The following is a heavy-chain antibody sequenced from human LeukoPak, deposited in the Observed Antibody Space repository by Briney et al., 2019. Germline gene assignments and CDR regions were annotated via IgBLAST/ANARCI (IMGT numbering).Heavy chain of an antibody. D-gene: IGHD3-9*01. CDR3: AKDGHYDILTGYFDY. Sequence: PGGSLRLSCAASGFTFSDYYMSWIRQAPGKGLEWVSYISSSGSTIYYADSVKGRFTISRDNAKNSLYLQMNSLRAEDTALYYCAKDGHYDILTGYFDYWGQGTLVTVSS. CDR2: ISSSGSTI. J-gene: IGHJ4*02. V-gene: IGHV3-11*01. CDR1: GFTFSDYY.